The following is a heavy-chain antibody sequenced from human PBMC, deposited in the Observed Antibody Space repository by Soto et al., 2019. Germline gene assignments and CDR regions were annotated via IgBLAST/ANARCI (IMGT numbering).Heavy chain of an antibody. CDR1: GGTFSSYA. J-gene: IGHJ4*02. CDR3: ASKDVDSGSYFFY. Sequence: SVKVSCRASGGTFSSYAISWVRQAPGQGLEWMGGIIPIFGTANYAQKFQGRVTITADKSTSTAYMELSSLRSEDTAVYYCASKDVDSGSYFFYWGQGTLVTVS. D-gene: IGHD1-26*01. CDR2: IIPIFGTA. V-gene: IGHV1-69*06.